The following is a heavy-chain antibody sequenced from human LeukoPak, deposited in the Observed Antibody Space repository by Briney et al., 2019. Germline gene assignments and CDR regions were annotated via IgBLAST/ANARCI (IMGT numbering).Heavy chain of an antibody. CDR1: GGSISSYY. CDR3: ARERCSSASRYYDYYMDV. J-gene: IGHJ6*03. CDR2: IYTSGST. D-gene: IGHD2-2*01. V-gene: IGHV4-4*07. Sequence: SETLSLTWTVSGGSISSYYWSWIRQPAGKGLGWIGRIYTSGSTNYHPCLKSRVTMSVDTAKIQFTLKLSSVTAADTAVYYCARERCSSASRYYDYYMDVWGKGTTVTVSS.